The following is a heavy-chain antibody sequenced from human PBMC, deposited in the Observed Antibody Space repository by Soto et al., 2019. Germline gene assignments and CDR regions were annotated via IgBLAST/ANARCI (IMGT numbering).Heavy chain of an antibody. CDR1: GYTFTSYD. J-gene: IGHJ5*02. Sequence: QVQLVQSGAEVKKPGASVKVSCKASGYTFTSYDINWVRQATGQGLEYLGWMNPNSGNTGYVQKFQGRVTMTRDTSRSTAYMELSSLRSEDSAVYFCAGGIKYGAYSRWFDPWGQGTLVTVSS. CDR2: MNPNSGNT. V-gene: IGHV1-8*01. CDR3: AGGIKYGAYSRWFDP. D-gene: IGHD4-17*01.